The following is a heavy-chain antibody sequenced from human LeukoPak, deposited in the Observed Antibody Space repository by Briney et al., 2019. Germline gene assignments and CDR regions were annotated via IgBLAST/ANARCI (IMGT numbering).Heavy chain of an antibody. V-gene: IGHV4-59*01. CDR1: GGSMSYYY. CDR2: IHYSGST. J-gene: IGHJ6*02. CDR3: ARDGVVVDKGGMDV. D-gene: IGHD2-15*01. Sequence: SETLSLTCGVSGGSMSYYYWSWIRQAPGMGLEWIGYIHYSGSTTYNPSRKSRVTMSVDTSKNEFSLKLRSVTAADTAVYFCARDGVVVDKGGMDVWGQGTTVIVSS.